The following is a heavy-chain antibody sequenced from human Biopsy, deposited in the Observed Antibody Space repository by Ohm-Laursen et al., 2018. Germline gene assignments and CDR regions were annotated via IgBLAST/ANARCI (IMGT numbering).Heavy chain of an antibody. J-gene: IGHJ1*01. CDR3: ARGSNEYGGLYFPH. CDR2: ISHTGYT. CDR1: GGSFTGHY. V-gene: IGHV4-59*11. D-gene: IGHD4-23*01. Sequence: GTLSLTCTVSGGSFTGHYWTWIRQPPGQGLEWIGHISHTGYTSYKSSLKSRVTISLDTSKKHFSLRLTSLAAADTAVYYCARGSNEYGGLYFPHWGQGTLVTVSS.